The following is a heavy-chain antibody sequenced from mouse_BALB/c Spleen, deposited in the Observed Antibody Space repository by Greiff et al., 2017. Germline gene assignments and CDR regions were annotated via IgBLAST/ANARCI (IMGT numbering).Heavy chain of an antibody. J-gene: IGHJ2*01. D-gene: IGHD2-1*01. CDR2: INPGSGGT. CDR1: GYAFTNYL. V-gene: IGHV1-54*01. CDR3: AKGGNYDAMDY. Sequence: QVQLQQSGAELVRPGTSVKVSCKASGYAFTNYLIEWVKQRPGQGLEWIGVINPGSGGTNYNEKFKGKATLTADKSSSTAYMQLSSLTSDDSAVYFCAKGGNYDAMDYWGQGTTLTVSS.